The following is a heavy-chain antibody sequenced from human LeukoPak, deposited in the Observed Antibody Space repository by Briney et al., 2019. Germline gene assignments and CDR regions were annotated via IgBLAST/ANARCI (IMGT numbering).Heavy chain of an antibody. V-gene: IGHV3-30-3*01. CDR2: ISYDGSNK. J-gene: IGHJ3*02. CDR1: GFTFSSYA. D-gene: IGHD4-17*01. Sequence: GGSLRLSCAASGFTFSSYAMHWVRQAPGKGLEWVAVISYDGSNKYYADSVKGRFTISRDNSKNTLYLQMNSLRAEDTAVHYCANGYGDHDAFDIWGQGTMVIVSS. CDR3: ANGYGDHDAFDI.